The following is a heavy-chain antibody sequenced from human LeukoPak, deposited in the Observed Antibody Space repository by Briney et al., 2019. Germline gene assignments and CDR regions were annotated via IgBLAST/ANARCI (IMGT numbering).Heavy chain of an antibody. Sequence: GGSLRLSCVASGFTFRNYWMTWVRQAPGKGLEWVANIKPDGSEKYYVDSVRGRFTISRDNAKDSLYLRMNRLRAEDTAVYYCVRGSSGNVVRGVAWAWFDPWGQGTLVTVSS. D-gene: IGHD3-10*01. J-gene: IGHJ5*02. CDR3: VRGSSGNVVRGVAWAWFDP. CDR2: IKPDGSEK. CDR1: GFTFRNYW. V-gene: IGHV3-7*05.